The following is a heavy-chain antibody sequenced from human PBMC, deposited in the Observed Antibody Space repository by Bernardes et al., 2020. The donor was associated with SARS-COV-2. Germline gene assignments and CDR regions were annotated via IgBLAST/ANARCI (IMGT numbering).Heavy chain of an antibody. CDR1: GGSITNSY. J-gene: IGHJ4*02. CDR3: ARDPGLFFTGSFYS. Sequence: SETLSLTCTVSGGSITNSYWSWIRQPPGKGLEWIGYVYHIGSTIYNPSLTSRVTISRDTSNSQFSLRLRSVTAADTALYYCARDPGLFFTGSFYSWGQGMLVTVSS. CDR2: VYHIGST. V-gene: IGHV4-59*01.